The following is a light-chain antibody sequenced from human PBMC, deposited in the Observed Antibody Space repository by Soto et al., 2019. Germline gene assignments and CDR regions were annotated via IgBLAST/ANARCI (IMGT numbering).Light chain of an antibody. J-gene: IGLJ1*01. Sequence: QSALTQPASASGSPGQWITISCSGTSSDVGGYNFISWYQQHPGKAPKLMIYAVTDRPSGVSSRFSGSKSGNTASLTISGLQAEDEADYYCSSYTSSSTLFGTGTKVTVL. CDR2: AVT. CDR3: SSYTSSSTL. V-gene: IGLV2-14*01. CDR1: SSDVGGYNF.